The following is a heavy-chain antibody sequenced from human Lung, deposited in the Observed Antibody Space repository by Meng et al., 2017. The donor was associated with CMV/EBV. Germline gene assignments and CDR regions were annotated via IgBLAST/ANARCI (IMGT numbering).Heavy chain of an antibody. CDR3: LRRSGGSV. V-gene: IGHV4-4*02. D-gene: IGHD3-10*01. Sequence: QVQLRAARPALGTPSETLSLTCAVSGDSITNHNWWAWVRQPPGKGLEWIGEIPHRGSSAYNPSLKSRVSMSIDKSKNQFSLKLTSVTAADTAVYHCLRRSGGSVWGQGTLVTVSS. J-gene: IGHJ1*01. CDR1: GDSITNHNW. CDR2: IPHRGSS.